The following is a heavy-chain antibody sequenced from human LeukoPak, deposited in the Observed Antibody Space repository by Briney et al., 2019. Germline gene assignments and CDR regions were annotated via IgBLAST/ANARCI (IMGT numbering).Heavy chain of an antibody. CDR1: GYTFTGYY. CDR3: AGSSGYLTQIDY. CDR2: ITPNSGGT. Sequence: ASVKVSCKASGYTFTGYYMHWVRQARGQGLEWMGWITPNSGGTNYAQKFQGRVTMTRDTSISTAYMELSRLRSDDTAVYYCAGSSGYLTQIDYWGQGTLVTVSS. V-gene: IGHV1-2*02. D-gene: IGHD3-22*01. J-gene: IGHJ4*02.